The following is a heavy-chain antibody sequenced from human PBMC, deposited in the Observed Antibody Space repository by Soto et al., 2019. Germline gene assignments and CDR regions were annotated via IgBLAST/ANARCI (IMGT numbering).Heavy chain of an antibody. CDR1: GYTFTGYY. D-gene: IGHD6-13*01. CDR3: ARGPAAAGGTAAFDI. CDR2: INPNSGGT. V-gene: IGHV1-2*04. Sequence: ASVKVSCKASGYTFTGYYMHWLLQAPGQGLEWMGWINPNSGGTNYAQKFQGWVTMTRDTSISTAYMELSRLRSDDTAVYYCARGPAAAGGTAAFDIWGQGTMVTVSS. J-gene: IGHJ3*02.